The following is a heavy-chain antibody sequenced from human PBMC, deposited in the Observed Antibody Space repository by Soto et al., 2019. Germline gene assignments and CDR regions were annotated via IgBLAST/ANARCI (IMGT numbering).Heavy chain of an antibody. CDR2: IYYSGST. CDR1: GGSISSGGYY. D-gene: IGHD6-19*01. CDR3: ARVVSGNSSGWAKTPDRKNYGMDA. V-gene: IGHV4-31*03. J-gene: IGHJ6*02. Sequence: SETLSLTCTVSGGSISSGGYYWSWIRQHPGKGLEWIGYIYYSGSTYYNPSLKSRVTISVDTSKNQFSLKLSSVTAADTAVYYCARVVSGNSSGWAKTPDRKNYGMDAWGQGTTVTVSS.